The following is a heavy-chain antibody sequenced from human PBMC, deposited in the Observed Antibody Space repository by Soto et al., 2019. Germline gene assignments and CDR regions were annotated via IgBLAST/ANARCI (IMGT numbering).Heavy chain of an antibody. CDR2: SHQSGNT. V-gene: IGHV4-4*02. Sequence: QVQLQESGPGLVKPSGTLSLTCAVSGVSIGSHDWWTWVRQPPGKGLEWIGESHQSGNTNYNSSLASRVTISLDKSKNLFSLQLSSVTVADTAVYYCATRDTGRVYWGQGTLVTVSS. D-gene: IGHD5-18*01. J-gene: IGHJ4*02. CDR3: ATRDTGRVY. CDR1: GVSIGSHDW.